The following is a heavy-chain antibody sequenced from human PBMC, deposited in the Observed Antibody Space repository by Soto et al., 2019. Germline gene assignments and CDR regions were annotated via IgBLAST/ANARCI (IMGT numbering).Heavy chain of an antibody. CDR1: NGPFSGYY. CDR3: ARGVLSSSWYNWFDT. J-gene: IGHJ5*02. V-gene: IGHV4-34*01. D-gene: IGHD6-13*01. CDR2: INYGGAT. Sequence: SETLSLTCAVYNGPFSGYYWTWIRQSLGRGLEWIGEINYGGATKYNSSLKSRVAISLDTSKSQFSLNLTSVTAADTAVYYCARGVLSSSWYNWFDTWGQGTLVTVSS.